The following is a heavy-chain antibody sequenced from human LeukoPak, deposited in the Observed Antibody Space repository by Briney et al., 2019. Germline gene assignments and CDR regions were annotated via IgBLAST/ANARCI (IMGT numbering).Heavy chain of an antibody. D-gene: IGHD2-2*01. CDR1: GGTFSSYT. CDR3: ARDHCSSTSCKKALGY. Sequence: SVKVSCKASGGTFSSYTISWVRQAPGQGLEWMGRIIPILGIANYAQKFQGRVTITADKSTSTAYMELSSLRSEDTAVYYCARDHCSSTSCKKALGYWGQGTLVAVSS. J-gene: IGHJ4*02. V-gene: IGHV1-69*04. CDR2: IIPILGIA.